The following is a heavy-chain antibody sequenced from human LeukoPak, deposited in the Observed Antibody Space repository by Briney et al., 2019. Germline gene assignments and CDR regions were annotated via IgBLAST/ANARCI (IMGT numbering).Heavy chain of an antibody. D-gene: IGHD6-19*01. CDR2: IYYNGNT. Sequence: SETLSLTCNVSGGPIGGHTFYWDWIRQPPGKGLEWIATIYYNGNTFYNPSLKSRVAISIDMSKSQFSLHLSSVTAADTAIYYCARLTALAGHRGAFDIWGPGTMVTVSS. V-gene: IGHV4-39*01. CDR3: ARLTALAGHRGAFDI. J-gene: IGHJ3*02. CDR1: GGPIGGHTFY.